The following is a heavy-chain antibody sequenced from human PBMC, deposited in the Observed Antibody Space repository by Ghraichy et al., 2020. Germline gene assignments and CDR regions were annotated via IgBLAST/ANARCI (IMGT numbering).Heavy chain of an antibody. V-gene: IGHV1-69*13. CDR3: ARVEGYCSGGSCYPPYNWFDP. CDR1: GGTFSSYA. Sequence: SVKVSCKASGGTFSSYAISWVRQAPGQGLEWMGGIIPIFGTANYAQKFQGRVTITADESTSTAYMELSSLRSEDTAVYYCARVEGYCSGGSCYPPYNWFDPWGQGTLVTVSS. D-gene: IGHD2-15*01. CDR2: IIPIFGTA. J-gene: IGHJ5*02.